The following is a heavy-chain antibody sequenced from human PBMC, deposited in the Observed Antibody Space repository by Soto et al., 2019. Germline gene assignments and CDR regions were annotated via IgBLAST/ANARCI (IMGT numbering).Heavy chain of an antibody. J-gene: IGHJ5*02. CDR1: GGTFSSYA. D-gene: IGHD2-2*01. Sequence: ASVKVSCKASGGTFSSYAISWVRQAPGQGLEWMGGIIPIFGTANYAQKFQGRVTITADESTSTAYMELSSLRSEDTAVYYCASVPSVVPAEPPAAVGWLDPWGQGTLVTVSS. CDR3: ASVPSVVPAEPPAAVGWLDP. CDR2: IIPIFGTA. V-gene: IGHV1-69*13.